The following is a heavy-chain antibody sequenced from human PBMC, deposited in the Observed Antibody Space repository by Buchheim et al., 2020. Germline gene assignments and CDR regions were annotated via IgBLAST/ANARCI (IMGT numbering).Heavy chain of an antibody. CDR3: ASRDYYYMDV. Sequence: EAQLLESGGGVVQPGGSLRLSCAASGFTFKNYVMSWVRQAPGKGLQWVSAISTSGSTYYADSVKGRFTISRDNSMDTLFLQMNSLRAEDTGVYYCASRDYYYMDVWGKGTT. V-gene: IGHV3-23*01. CDR2: ISTSGST. CDR1: GFTFKNYV. J-gene: IGHJ6*03.